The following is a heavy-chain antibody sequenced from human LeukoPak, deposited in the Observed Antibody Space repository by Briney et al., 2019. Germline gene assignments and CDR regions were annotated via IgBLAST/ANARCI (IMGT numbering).Heavy chain of an antibody. J-gene: IGHJ4*02. CDR3: ARVTAHPMTSSDY. CDR1: GGSFSGYY. CDR2: INHSGST. V-gene: IGHV4-34*01. Sequence: PSETLSLTCAVYGGSFSGYYWSWIRQPPGKGLEWIGEINHSGSTNYNPSLKSRVTISVDTSKNQFSLKLSSVTAADTAVYYCARVTAHPMTSSDYWGQGTLVTVSS.